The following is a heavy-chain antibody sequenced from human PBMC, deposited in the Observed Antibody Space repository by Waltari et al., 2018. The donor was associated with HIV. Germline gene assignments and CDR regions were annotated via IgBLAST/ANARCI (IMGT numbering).Heavy chain of an antibody. CDR3: ARQGGCGGDCYRFDY. V-gene: IGHV4-59*08. J-gene: IGHJ4*02. CDR2: IYYCGST. D-gene: IGHD2-21*02. CDR1: GGSISSYY. Sequence: QVQLQESGPGLVKPSETLSLTCTVSGGSISSYYWSWIRQPPGKGLEWIGYIYYCGSTNYNPSRKSRVTISVDTSKNQFSLKLSSVTAADTAVYYCARQGGCGGDCYRFDYWGQGTLVTVSS.